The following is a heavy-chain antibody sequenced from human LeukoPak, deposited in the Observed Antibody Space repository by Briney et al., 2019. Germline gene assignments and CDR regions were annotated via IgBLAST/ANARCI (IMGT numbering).Heavy chain of an antibody. CDR1: GFAFSSYD. J-gene: IGHJ2*01. CDR2: NSGGGGTT. Sequence: GGSLRLSCEASGFAFSSYDMSWVRQAPGKGLEWVLANSGGGGTTYADSVKGRFTISRDNSKNTVYPQMNSLRAEDTALYYCAKVTGYWYFDLWGRGTLVTVSS. V-gene: IGHV3-23*01. CDR3: AKVTGYWYFDL. D-gene: IGHD3-9*01.